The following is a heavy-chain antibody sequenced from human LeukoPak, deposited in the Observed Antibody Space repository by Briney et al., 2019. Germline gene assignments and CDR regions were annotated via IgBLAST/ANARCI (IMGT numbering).Heavy chain of an antibody. V-gene: IGHV1-46*01. D-gene: IGHD3-22*01. J-gene: IGHJ3*02. Sequence: ASVKVSCKASGHIFTSYYMYWVRQAPGQGLEWMGIINPSGGSIRYAQKFQGGVTMTRDTSTGTVYMELSSLRSEDTAMYYCARGRNYYDSSGYYYEGDAFDIWGQGTMVTVSS. CDR3: ARGRNYYDSSGYYYEGDAFDI. CDR2: INPSGGSI. CDR1: GHIFTSYY.